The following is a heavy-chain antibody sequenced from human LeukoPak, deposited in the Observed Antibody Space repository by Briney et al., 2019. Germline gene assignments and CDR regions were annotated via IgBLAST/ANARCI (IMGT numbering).Heavy chain of an antibody. CDR1: GYSFTSYW. CDR3: ARGAIPAAVTGGADFDY. J-gene: IGHJ4*02. D-gene: IGHD6-13*01. Sequence: KHGESLKISCKGSGYSFTSYWIGWVRQMPGKGLEWMGIIYPGDSDTRYSPSFRGQVTISADKSTSTAYLQWRSLWASDTAMYYCARGAIPAAVTGGADFDYWGQGTLVTVSS. V-gene: IGHV5-51*01. CDR2: IYPGDSDT.